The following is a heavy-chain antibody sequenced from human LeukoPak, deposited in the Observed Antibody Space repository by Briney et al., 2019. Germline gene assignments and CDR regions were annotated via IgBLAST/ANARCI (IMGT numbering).Heavy chain of an antibody. J-gene: IGHJ5*02. Sequence: PSETLSLTCTVSGGSISSSSYYWGWIRQPPGKGLEWIGYIYYSGSTYYNPSLKSRVTISVDTSKNQFSLKLSSVTAADTAVYYCARGAYGSGDNWFDPWGQGTLVTVSS. CDR1: GGSISSSSYY. CDR2: IYYSGST. V-gene: IGHV4-39*07. CDR3: ARGAYGSGDNWFDP. D-gene: IGHD3-10*01.